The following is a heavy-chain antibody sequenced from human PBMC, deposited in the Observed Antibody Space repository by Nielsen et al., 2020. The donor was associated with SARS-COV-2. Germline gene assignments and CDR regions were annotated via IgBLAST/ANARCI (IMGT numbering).Heavy chain of an antibody. Sequence: TLSLTCTVFGGSISSYYWSWIRQPPGKALEWLALIDWDDDKYYSTSLKTRLTISKDTSKNQVVLTMTNMDPVDTATYYCARISWYGDDEGDYWGQGTLVTVSS. D-gene: IGHD6-13*01. CDR3: ARISWYGDDEGDY. CDR2: IDWDDDK. J-gene: IGHJ4*02. CDR1: GGSISSYYW. V-gene: IGHV2-70*18.